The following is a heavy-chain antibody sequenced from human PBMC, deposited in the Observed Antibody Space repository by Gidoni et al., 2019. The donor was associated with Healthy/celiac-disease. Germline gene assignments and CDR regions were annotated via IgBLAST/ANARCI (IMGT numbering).Heavy chain of an antibody. J-gene: IGHJ6*02. V-gene: IGHV1-3*01. Sequence: QVQLVQSGAEVKKPEASVKVSCKASGYTFTSYAMHWVRQAPGQRLEWMGWINAGNGNTKYSQKFQGRVTITRDTSASTAYMELSSLRSEDTAVYYCARDLPSSRDYGDYDYYYGMDVWGQGTTVTVSS. D-gene: IGHD4-17*01. CDR1: GYTFTSYA. CDR3: ARDLPSSRDYGDYDYYYGMDV. CDR2: INAGNGNT.